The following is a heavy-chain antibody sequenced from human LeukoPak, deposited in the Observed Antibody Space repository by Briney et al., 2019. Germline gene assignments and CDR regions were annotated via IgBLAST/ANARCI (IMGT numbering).Heavy chain of an antibody. V-gene: IGHV3-7*01. Sequence: GSLRLSCAASGFIFSGHWMNWVRQAPGKGLEWVANIKQDGSEQHYVDSVRSRFTISRDNAKNSLYLQMNSLRVEDTAVYYCARDGFVGAADYWGQGTLVTVSS. CDR3: ARDGFVGAADY. CDR1: GFIFSGHW. CDR2: IKQDGSEQ. D-gene: IGHD6-13*01. J-gene: IGHJ4*02.